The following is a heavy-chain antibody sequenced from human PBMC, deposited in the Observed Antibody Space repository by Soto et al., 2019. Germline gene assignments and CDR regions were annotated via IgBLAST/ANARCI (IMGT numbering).Heavy chain of an antibody. V-gene: IGHV3-33*01. D-gene: IGHD2-2*01. Sequence: QVQLVESGGGVVQPGRSLRLSCAASGFTFSSYGMHWVRQAPGKGLEWVAVIWYDGSNKYYADSVKGRFTISRDNSKNTLYLQMNSLRAEDTAVYYCERAGCSSTSCRPLDYWGQGTLVTVSS. CDR1: GFTFSSYG. J-gene: IGHJ4*02. CDR2: IWYDGSNK. CDR3: ERAGCSSTSCRPLDY.